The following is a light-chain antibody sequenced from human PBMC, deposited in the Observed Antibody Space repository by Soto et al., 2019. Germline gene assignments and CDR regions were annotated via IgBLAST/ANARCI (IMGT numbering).Light chain of an antibody. CDR1: QDIRNE. CDR3: LQDHNYPLA. V-gene: IGKV1-6*01. CDR2: TAS. Sequence: AIQMTQSPSSLSASVGDRVTITCRASQDIRNELGWYQQKPGKAPKGLIYTASNLQSGVPSRFSGSGSGTDFTLTISSLQPEDSATYYCLQDHNYPLAFGQGTKVEVK. J-gene: IGKJ1*01.